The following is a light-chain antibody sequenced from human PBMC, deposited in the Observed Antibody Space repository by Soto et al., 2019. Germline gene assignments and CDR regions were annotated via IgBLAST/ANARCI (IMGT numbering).Light chain of an antibody. V-gene: IGLV2-8*01. CDR2: EVS. CDR3: TSYAGTYSFFYV. J-gene: IGLJ1*01. CDR1: SSDVGAYNY. Sequence: QSVLTHPPSASGSPGQSVTISCTGTSSDVGAYNYVSWHQQLPGKAPKLIIYEVSKRPSGVPDRFSGSKSGNTASLTVSGLQAEDEADYYCTSYAGTYSFFYVFGTGTKVTV.